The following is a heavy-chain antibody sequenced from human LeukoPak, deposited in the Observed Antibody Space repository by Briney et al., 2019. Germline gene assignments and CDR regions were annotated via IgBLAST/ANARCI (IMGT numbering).Heavy chain of an antibody. D-gene: IGHD2-21*02. J-gene: IGHJ5*02. CDR2: GNGSSDRT. CDR3: AKHLTSVVTAPLDL. Sequence: WGSLRLSCAASGCSFSSDAMCWVCHAPRKGLGLVSAGNGSSDRTYYSDSLNGRCATSRDNSKNTLYLQMNSLRTADTAVDYYAKHLTSVVTAPLDLWPQGTLIPVSS. V-gene: IGHV3-23*01. CDR1: GCSFSSDA.